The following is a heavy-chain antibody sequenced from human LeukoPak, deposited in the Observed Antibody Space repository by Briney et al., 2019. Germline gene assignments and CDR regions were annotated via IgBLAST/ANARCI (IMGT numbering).Heavy chain of an antibody. V-gene: IGHV4-39*01. CDR2: MFYSGST. CDR1: GGSISSHSYY. J-gene: IGHJ4*02. CDR3: ARHGDYLDGSGTYYAPFDN. D-gene: IGHD3-10*01. Sequence: PSETLSLTCTVSGGSISSHSYYWGWIRQPPGKGLEWIGSMFYSGSTNYNPSLKRRVTISVDTSKNQFSLGLSSVTAADTAMYYCARHGDYLDGSGTYYAPFDNWGQGTLVTASS.